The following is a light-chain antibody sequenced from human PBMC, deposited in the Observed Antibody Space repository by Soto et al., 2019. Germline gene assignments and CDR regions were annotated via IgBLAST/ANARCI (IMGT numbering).Light chain of an antibody. CDR3: EQYNNWFSIT. J-gene: IGKJ5*01. Sequence: ELLITQSPGTLSLSPGEGATLSCRASQSVSINLAWYQQKPGQAPMLPIYDASNRATGIPARFSGSGSGTEFTLTISSLQSKDFAVYYCEQYNNWFSITFGQGTRLEIK. V-gene: IGKV3D-15*01. CDR2: DAS. CDR1: QSVSIN.